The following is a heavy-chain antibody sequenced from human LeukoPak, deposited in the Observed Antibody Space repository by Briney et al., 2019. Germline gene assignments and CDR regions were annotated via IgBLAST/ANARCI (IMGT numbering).Heavy chain of an antibody. CDR3: ARGWDGDYGAYYYGMDV. D-gene: IGHD4-17*01. CDR1: GYTFTSYD. CDR2: MNPNSGNT. V-gene: IGHV1-8*01. Sequence: GASVKVSCKASGYTFTSYDINWVRQATGQGLEWMGWMNPNSGNTGYAQKFQGRVTMTRNTSISTAYMELSSLRSEDTAVYYCARGWDGDYGAYYYGMDVWGQGTTVTVSS. J-gene: IGHJ6*02.